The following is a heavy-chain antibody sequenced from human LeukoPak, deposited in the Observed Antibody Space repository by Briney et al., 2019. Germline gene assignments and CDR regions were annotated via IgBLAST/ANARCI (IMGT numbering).Heavy chain of an antibody. J-gene: IGHJ4*02. CDR1: GGSFSGYY. V-gene: IGHV4-34*01. CDR3: ARARYYDSSGYDY. D-gene: IGHD3-22*01. Sequence: SETLSLTCAVYGGSFSGYYWSWIRQPPGKGLEWIGEINHSGSTNYNPSLKSRVTISVDTSKNQFSLKLSSVTAADTAVYYCARARYYDSSGYDYWGQGTLVTVSS. CDR2: INHSGST.